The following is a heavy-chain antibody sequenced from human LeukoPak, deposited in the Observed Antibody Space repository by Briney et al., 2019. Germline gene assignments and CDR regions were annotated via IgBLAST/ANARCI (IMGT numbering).Heavy chain of an antibody. Sequence: PSETLSLTCTVSGGSITSNFHYCGWIRQPPGKGLEWIGSLYSGGNTYYNPSLKTRVTISGDTSKNQFSLKLSSVTAADTAVYYCARLAVTPYYYYYYMDVWGKGTTVTVSS. CDR1: GGSITSNFHY. D-gene: IGHD4-11*01. V-gene: IGHV4-39*07. CDR3: ARLAVTPYYYYYYMDV. J-gene: IGHJ6*03. CDR2: LYSGGNT.